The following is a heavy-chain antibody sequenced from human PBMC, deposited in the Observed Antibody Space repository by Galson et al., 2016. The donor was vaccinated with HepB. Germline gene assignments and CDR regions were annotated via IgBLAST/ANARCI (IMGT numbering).Heavy chain of an antibody. CDR3: ASDYWVY. Sequence: SLRLSSAASGFTSSSYWMTWVRQPPGKGLVWVASINGDGSTKYYEHSVKGRFTISRDNAKNSLYLKMNSLRAEDTAVYYCASDYWVYWGQGTLVTVSA. CDR1: GFTSSSYW. D-gene: IGHD2-8*02. J-gene: IGHJ4*02. CDR2: INGDGSTK. V-gene: IGHV3-7*01.